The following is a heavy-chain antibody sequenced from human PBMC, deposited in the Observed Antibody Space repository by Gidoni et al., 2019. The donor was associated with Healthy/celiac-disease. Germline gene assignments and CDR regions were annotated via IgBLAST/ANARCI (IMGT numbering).Heavy chain of an antibody. CDR1: GLPFSSYA. CDR2: ISSNGGST. D-gene: IGHD3-3*01. V-gene: IGHV3-64D*06. CDR3: VKIRGVWRYFDY. J-gene: IGHJ4*02. Sequence: EVQLVASGGGIVQPGGSLRLPCSASGLPFSSYAMHWVRQAPGKGLEYVSAISSNGGSTYYAGSVEGRFTISRDNSKNTLYLQMVGLRAEYTAVYYGVKIRGVWRYFDYWGQGTLVTVSS.